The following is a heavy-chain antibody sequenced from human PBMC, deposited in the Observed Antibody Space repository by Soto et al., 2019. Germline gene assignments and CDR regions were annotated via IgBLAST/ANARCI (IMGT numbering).Heavy chain of an antibody. CDR1: GYSFINYW. CDR2: IYPGDSDT. V-gene: IGHV5-51*01. D-gene: IGHD2-2*02. Sequence: GESLKISCKGSGYSFINYWIGWVRQMPGKGLEWMGIIYPGDSDTRYSPSFQGRVTISVDNSINTALLQWSSLKASDSAMYYCARLGDCSSTSCYTYYYYGMDVWGQGTTVTVSS. CDR3: ARLGDCSSTSCYTYYYYGMDV. J-gene: IGHJ6*02.